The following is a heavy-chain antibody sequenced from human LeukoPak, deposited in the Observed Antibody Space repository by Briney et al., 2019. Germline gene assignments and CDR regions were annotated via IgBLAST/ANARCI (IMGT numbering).Heavy chain of an antibody. Sequence: ASVKVSCKASGYTFNSYGISWVRQAPGQGLEWMGWISGYNGNTNYAQKFQGRVTMTTDTSTSTVYMDLRSLRSDDTAVYYCARTNGYSYGYPSKYYYMDVWGKGTTVTVSS. D-gene: IGHD5-18*01. V-gene: IGHV1-18*01. CDR1: GYTFNSYG. CDR2: ISGYNGNT. CDR3: ARTNGYSYGYPSKYYYMDV. J-gene: IGHJ6*03.